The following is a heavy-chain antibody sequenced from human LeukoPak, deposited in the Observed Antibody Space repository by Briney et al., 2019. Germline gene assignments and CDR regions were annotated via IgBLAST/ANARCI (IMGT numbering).Heavy chain of an antibody. J-gene: IGHJ4*02. CDR2: ISYDGSNK. D-gene: IGHD1-1*01. CDR3: ARDGGRNWHLDY. V-gene: IGHV3-30-3*01. CDR1: GFTFSSYA. Sequence: PGRSLRLSCAASGFTFSSYAMHWVRQAPGKGLEWVAVISYDGSNKYYADSVKGRFTISRDNSKNTLYLQMNSLRAEDTAVYYCARDGGRNWHLDYWGQGTLVTVSS.